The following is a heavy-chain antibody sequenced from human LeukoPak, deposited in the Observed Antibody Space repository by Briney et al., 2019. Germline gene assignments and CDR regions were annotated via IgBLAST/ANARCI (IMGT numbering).Heavy chain of an antibody. V-gene: IGHV1-69*05. CDR2: IIPIFGTA. Sequence: LVKVSCKASGGTFSSYAISWVRQAPGQGLEWMGGIIPIFGTANYAQKFQGRVTITTDESTSTAYMELSSLRSEDTAVYYCSTARRGGLSYYYMDVWGKGTTVTVSS. CDR1: GGTFSSYA. CDR3: STARRGGLSYYYMDV. J-gene: IGHJ6*03.